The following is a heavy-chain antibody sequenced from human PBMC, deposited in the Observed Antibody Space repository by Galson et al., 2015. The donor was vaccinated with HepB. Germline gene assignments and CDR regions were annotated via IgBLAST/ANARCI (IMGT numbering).Heavy chain of an antibody. CDR3: ATTKGRLDYAFDI. V-gene: IGHV3-30*03. D-gene: IGHD1-26*01. CDR1: GFTFSSYG. J-gene: IGHJ3*02. CDR2: ISYDGSNK. Sequence: SLRLSCAASGFTFSSYGMHWVRQAPGKGLEWVAVISYDGSNKYYADSVKGRFTISRDNSKNTLYLQMNSLRAEDTAVYYCATTKGRLDYAFDIWGQGTMVTVSS.